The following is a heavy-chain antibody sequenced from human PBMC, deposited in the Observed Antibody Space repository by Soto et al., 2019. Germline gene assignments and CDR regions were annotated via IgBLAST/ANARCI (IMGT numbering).Heavy chain of an antibody. J-gene: IGHJ4*02. CDR3: ASRPVYSSGWYSFDY. Sequence: SETLSLTCTVSGGSISSSSYYWGWIRQPPGKGLEWIGCIYYSGSTNYNPSLKSRVTISVDTSKNQFSLKLSSVTAADTAVYYCASRPVYSSGWYSFDYWGQGTLVTVSS. V-gene: IGHV4-39*07. CDR2: IYYSGST. D-gene: IGHD6-19*01. CDR1: GGSISSSSYY.